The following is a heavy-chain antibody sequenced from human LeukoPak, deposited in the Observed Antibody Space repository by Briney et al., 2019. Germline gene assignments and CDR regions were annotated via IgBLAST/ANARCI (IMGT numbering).Heavy chain of an antibody. J-gene: IGHJ6*03. CDR1: GFSFSCYG. CDR2: MRYDGNDR. D-gene: IGHD4-23*01. Sequence: PGGSLRLSCVVSGFSFSCYGIDSVPQAPGKGLERVTFMRYDGNDRYYAHPVRGRFTIFRDKSKNTLYLQMNSLRVEDTAVYYCAKDGGKLHSYYMDVWGKGTTVTISS. CDR3: AKDGGKLHSYYMDV. V-gene: IGHV3-30*02.